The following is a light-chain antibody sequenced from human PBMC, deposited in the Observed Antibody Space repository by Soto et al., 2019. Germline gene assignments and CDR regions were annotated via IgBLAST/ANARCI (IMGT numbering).Light chain of an antibody. Sequence: QSALTQPPSVSGSPGQSVTISCTVTSSDVGDYEHVSWYQQAPGTAPKLIIFDVTNRPSGVPDRFSGSKSGNTPSLTIFGLQAEDEADYYCGLYTSSSTWVFGGGTKVTVL. CDR1: SSDVGDYEH. CDR2: DVT. CDR3: GLYTSSSTWV. J-gene: IGLJ3*02. V-gene: IGLV2-18*01.